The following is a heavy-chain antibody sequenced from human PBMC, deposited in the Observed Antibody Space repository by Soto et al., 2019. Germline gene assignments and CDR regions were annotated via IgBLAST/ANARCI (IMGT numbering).Heavy chain of an antibody. J-gene: IGHJ4*02. CDR3: ARAPSRYSGSYYYFDY. V-gene: IGHV4-59*01. Sequence: SETLSLTCTVSGGSISSYYWSWIRQPPGKGLEWIGYIYYSGSTNYNPSLKSRVTISVDTSKNQFSLKLSSVTAADTAVYYCARAPSRYSGSYYYFDYWGQGTLVTVSS. D-gene: IGHD1-26*01. CDR1: GGSISSYY. CDR2: IYYSGST.